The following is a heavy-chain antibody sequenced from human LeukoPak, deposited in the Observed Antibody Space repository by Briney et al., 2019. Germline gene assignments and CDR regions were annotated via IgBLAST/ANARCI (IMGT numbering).Heavy chain of an antibody. CDR1: GFTFSSYW. J-gene: IGHJ4*02. CDR3: ARDAGSIVVVLYYFDY. V-gene: IGHV3-7*01. Sequence: GGSLRLSCAASGFTFSSYWMSWVRQAPGKGLEWVANIKQDGSEKYYVDSVKGRFTISRDNSKNTLYLQMNSLRAEDTAVYYCARDAGSIVVVLYYFDYWGQGTLVTVSS. D-gene: IGHD2-2*01. CDR2: IKQDGSEK.